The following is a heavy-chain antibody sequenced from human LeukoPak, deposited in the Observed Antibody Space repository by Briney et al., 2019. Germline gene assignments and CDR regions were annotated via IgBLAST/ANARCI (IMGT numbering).Heavy chain of an antibody. D-gene: IGHD2-15*01. CDR2: IYSGGST. CDR1: GFTVSSNY. CDR3: ARVLRYCSGGNCYSGGLGYMDV. J-gene: IGHJ6*03. V-gene: IGHV3-66*01. Sequence: GGSLRLSCAASGFTVSSNYMSWVRQAPGKGLEWVSAIYSGGSTYYADSVKGRFTISRDNAKNSLFLQMNSLRAEDTAVYYCARVLRYCSGGNCYSGGLGYMDVWGKGTTVTISS.